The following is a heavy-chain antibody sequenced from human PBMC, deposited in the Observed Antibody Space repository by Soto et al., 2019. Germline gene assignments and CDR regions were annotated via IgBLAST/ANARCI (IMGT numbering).Heavy chain of an antibody. J-gene: IGHJ5*02. CDR2: IYYSGST. CDR1: GGSISSGDYY. D-gene: IGHD3-3*01. Sequence: QVQLQESGPGLVKPSQTLSLTCTVSGGSISSGDYYWSWIRQPPGKGLEGIGYIYYSGSTYYNPSLKSRVTISVETSKNQFSLKLSSVTAADTAVYYCARGIRYYDFWSGYYLGNWFDPWGQGTLVTVSS. CDR3: ARGIRYYDFWSGYYLGNWFDP. V-gene: IGHV4-30-4*01.